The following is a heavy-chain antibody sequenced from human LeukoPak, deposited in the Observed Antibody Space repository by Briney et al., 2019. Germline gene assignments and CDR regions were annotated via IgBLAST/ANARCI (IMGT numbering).Heavy chain of an antibody. V-gene: IGHV4-39*07. D-gene: IGHD6-19*01. J-gene: IGHJ4*02. CDR3: ASSSGWYYFDY. CDR1: GGSISSSSYY. CDR2: IHYSGST. Sequence: NSSETLSLTCTVSGGSISSSSYYWAWIRQPPGKGLEWIGSIHYSGSTYYNPSLKSRITTSVDTSKNQFSLKLSSVTAADTAVYYCASSSGWYYFDYWGQGTLVTVSS.